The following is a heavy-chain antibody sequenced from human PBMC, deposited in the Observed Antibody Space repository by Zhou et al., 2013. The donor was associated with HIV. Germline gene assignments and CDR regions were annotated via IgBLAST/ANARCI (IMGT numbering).Heavy chain of an antibody. Sequence: QVQLVQSGAEVKKPGASVKVPCKASGYTFTSYYMHWVRQAPGQGLEWMGMINPISRGTVYAQKFQGRVTMTGDTSTTTVYMEMSSLRSEDTAMYYCARTTLYDRTGSYYGFDYWGQGTLVTVSS. CDR3: ARTTLYDRTGSYYGFDY. V-gene: IGHV1-46*01. D-gene: IGHD3-22*01. J-gene: IGHJ4*02. CDR2: INPISRGT. CDR1: GYTFTSYY.